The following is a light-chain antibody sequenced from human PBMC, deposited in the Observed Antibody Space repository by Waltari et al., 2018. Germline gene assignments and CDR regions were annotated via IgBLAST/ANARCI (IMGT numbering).Light chain of an antibody. V-gene: IGLV2-8*01. CDR1: SSDVGTYNY. Sequence: QSALTQPPSASGSPGQSVTISCTGTSSDVGTYNYVSWYQQYPGKAPKLLIYEVTKRPSGVPDRFSASKSGNTASRTVSGLQAEDEADYYCSSYAGNNSCVFGTGTKVTVL. J-gene: IGLJ1*01. CDR3: SSYAGNNSCV. CDR2: EVT.